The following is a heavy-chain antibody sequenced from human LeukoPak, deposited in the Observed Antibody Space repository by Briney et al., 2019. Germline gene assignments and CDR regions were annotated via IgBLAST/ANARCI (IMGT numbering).Heavy chain of an antibody. CDR2: IYYSGSA. CDR3: ARDYCTTTRCYPNYFDY. D-gene: IGHD2-2*01. J-gene: IGHJ4*02. Sequence: PSETLSLTCTVSGGSISSHYWSWIRQPPGKGLEWIGYIYYSGSANYNPSLKSRVTISVDTSKNQFSLKLSSVTAADTAVYYCARDYCTTTRCYPNYFDYWGQGTLVTVSS. CDR1: GGSISSHY. V-gene: IGHV4-59*11.